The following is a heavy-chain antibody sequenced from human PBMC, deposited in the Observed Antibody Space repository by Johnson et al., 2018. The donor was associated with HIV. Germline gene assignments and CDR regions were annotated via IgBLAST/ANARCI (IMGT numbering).Heavy chain of an antibody. Sequence: VQLVESGGGLVQPGGSLRLSCAASGFTVSSNYMSWVRQAPGKGLEWVSVIYSGGSTYYADSVQGRFTISRDNSKNTLYLQMNSLRAEDTAVYYCAKHSSSWYDDAFDGWGQGTMVTVSS. CDR3: AKHSSSWYDDAFDG. V-gene: IGHV3-66*04. CDR1: GFTVSSNY. CDR2: IYSGGST. J-gene: IGHJ3*01. D-gene: IGHD6-13*01.